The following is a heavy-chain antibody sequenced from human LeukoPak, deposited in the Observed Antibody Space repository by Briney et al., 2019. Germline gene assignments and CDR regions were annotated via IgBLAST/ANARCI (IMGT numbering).Heavy chain of an antibody. CDR3: ARTHSSTYYYYYGMDV. V-gene: IGHV3-53*01. D-gene: IGHD2-2*01. CDR2: IYGGGST. CDR1: GFTVSSNY. J-gene: IGHJ6*02. Sequence: PGGSLRLSCSASGFTVSSNYMSWVRQAPGKGLEWVSVIYGGGSTYYADSVKGRFTISRDNSENTLYLQMNSLRAEDTAVYYCARTHSSTYYYYYGMDVWGQGTTVTVSS.